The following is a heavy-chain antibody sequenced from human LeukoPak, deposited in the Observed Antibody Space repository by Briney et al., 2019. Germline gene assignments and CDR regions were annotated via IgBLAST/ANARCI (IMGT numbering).Heavy chain of an antibody. D-gene: IGHD2-2*01. V-gene: IGHV4-39*01. CDR1: GGSISSSSYY. J-gene: IGHJ4*02. CDR2: IYYSGST. CDR3: ARLARVRLGDY. Sequence: PSETLSLTCTVSGGSISSSSYYWGWIRQPPGKGLEWIGSIYYSGSTYYNPSLKGRVTISVDTSKNQFSLKLSSVTAADTAVYYCARLARVRLGDYWGQGTLVTVSS.